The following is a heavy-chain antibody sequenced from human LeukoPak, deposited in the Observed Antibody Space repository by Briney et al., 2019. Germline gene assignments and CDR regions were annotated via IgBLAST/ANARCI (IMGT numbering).Heavy chain of an antibody. D-gene: IGHD1-1*01. CDR1: GYTFTGYY. J-gene: IGHJ6*02. CDR3: ARDGNLHAGYYYYYGMDV. CDR2: INPNSGGT. Sequence: GASVKVSCKASGYTFTGYYMHWVRQAPGQGLEWMGWINPNSGGTNYAQKFQGWVTVTRDTSISTAYMELSRLRSDDTAVYYCARDGNLHAGYYYYYGMDVWGQGTTVTVSS. V-gene: IGHV1-2*04.